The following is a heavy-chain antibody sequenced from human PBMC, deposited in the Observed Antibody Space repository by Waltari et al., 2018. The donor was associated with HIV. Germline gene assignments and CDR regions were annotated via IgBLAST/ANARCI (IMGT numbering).Heavy chain of an antibody. CDR2: IYSGGST. J-gene: IGHJ3*02. V-gene: IGHV3-53*01. CDR3: ARRGMATTRGGFDI. D-gene: IGHD5-12*01. Sequence: EVQLVESGGGLIQPGGSLRLSCAASGFTVSGNYMCWVRQAPGKGLEWVSVIYSGGSTYYADSVKGRFTISRDNSKNTLYLQMNSLRAEDTAVYYCARRGMATTRGGFDIWGQGTMVTVSS. CDR1: GFTVSGNY.